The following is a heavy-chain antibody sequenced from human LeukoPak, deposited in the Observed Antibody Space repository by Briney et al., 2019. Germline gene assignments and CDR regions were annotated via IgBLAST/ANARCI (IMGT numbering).Heavy chain of an antibody. CDR1: GGSISSSSYY. D-gene: IGHD5-12*01. J-gene: IGHJ4*02. Sequence: SETLSLTCTVSGGSISSSSYYWSRIRQPPGKGLEWIGYIYYSGSTNYNPSLKSRVTISVDTSKNQFSLKLSSVTAADTAVYYCARGGYSGYGEGFDYWGQGTLVTVSS. CDR2: IYYSGST. CDR3: ARGGYSGYGEGFDY. V-gene: IGHV4-61*01.